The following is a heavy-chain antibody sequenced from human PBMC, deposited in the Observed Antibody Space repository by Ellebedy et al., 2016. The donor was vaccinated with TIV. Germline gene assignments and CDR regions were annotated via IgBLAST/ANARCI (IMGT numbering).Heavy chain of an antibody. CDR1: GYTFTSYY. D-gene: IGHD5-18*01. Sequence: ASVKVSCXASGYTFTSYYMHWVRQAPGQGLEWMGIINPSGGITSYAQKFQGRVTMTRDTSTSTVYMELSSLGSEDTAVYYCALGRYSYGPYYGMDVWGQGTTVTVSS. CDR3: ALGRYSYGPYYGMDV. J-gene: IGHJ6*02. V-gene: IGHV1-46*01. CDR2: INPSGGIT.